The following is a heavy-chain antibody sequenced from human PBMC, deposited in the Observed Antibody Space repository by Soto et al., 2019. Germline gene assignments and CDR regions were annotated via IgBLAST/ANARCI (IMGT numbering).Heavy chain of an antibody. V-gene: IGHV3-48*03. CDR2: ISTGGTSI. CDR1: GFTFYSFE. J-gene: IGHJ4*02. Sequence: VQLVESGGGWVQPGGSLRLSCAASGFTFYSFEMNWVRQAPGKGLEWISYISTGGTSIFYADSVKGRFTVSRDNAKSSLYLQLNLLRVQDTAVYYLARPRGSAGFYLDSWGPGTLVTVSS. D-gene: IGHD3-10*01. CDR3: ARPRGSAGFYLDS.